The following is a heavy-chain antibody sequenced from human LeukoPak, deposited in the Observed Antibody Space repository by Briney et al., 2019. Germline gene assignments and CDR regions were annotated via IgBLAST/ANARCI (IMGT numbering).Heavy chain of an antibody. J-gene: IGHJ4*02. CDR2: IKRDGSEK. V-gene: IGHV3-7*01. Sequence: GGSLRLSCAASGFTFSSYWMSWVRQAPGKGLEWVANIKRDGSEKYYVDSVKGRFTISRDNAKNSLYLQMNSLRAEDTAVYYCASPPLYSGCPWYFDYWGQGTLVTVSS. CDR1: GFTFSSYW. CDR3: ASPPLYSGCPWYFDY. D-gene: IGHD1-26*01.